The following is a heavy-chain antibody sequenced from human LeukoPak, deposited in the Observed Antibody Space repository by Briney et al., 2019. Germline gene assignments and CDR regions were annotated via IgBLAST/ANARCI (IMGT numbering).Heavy chain of an antibody. J-gene: IGHJ4*02. CDR2: IHYSGST. CDR1: RGSINTGNYY. Sequence: SQTLSLTCTVSRGSINTGNYYWSWIRQPPGKGLEWLGFIHYSGSTDYNPSLKSRVSISIDTSKNQFSLQLSSVTAADTAVYYCARKWYCSSTSCSSAFDYWGQGTLVTVSS. CDR3: ARKWYCSSTSCSSAFDY. V-gene: IGHV4-30-4*01. D-gene: IGHD2-2*01.